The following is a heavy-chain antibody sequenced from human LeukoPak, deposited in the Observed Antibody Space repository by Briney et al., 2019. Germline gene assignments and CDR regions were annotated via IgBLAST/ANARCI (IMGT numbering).Heavy chain of an antibody. CDR3: ARGPPESTSSDY. J-gene: IGHJ4*02. V-gene: IGHV1-8*01. D-gene: IGHD2-2*01. CDR2: MRPKSGTS. CDR1: GYTFSEYD. Sequence: ASVKVSCKASGYTFSEYDINWVRQAAGQGLEWIGWMRPKSGTSGFAQKFQGRVTMTRSTSISTAYMEMESLTSEDTAVYYCARGPPESTSSDYWVQATLVTVSS.